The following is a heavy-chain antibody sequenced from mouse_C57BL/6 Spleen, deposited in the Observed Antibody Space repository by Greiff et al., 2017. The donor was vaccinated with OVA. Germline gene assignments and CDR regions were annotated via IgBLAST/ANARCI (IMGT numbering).Heavy chain of an antibody. V-gene: IGHV1-69*01. CDR1: GYTFTSYW. CDR2: IDPSDSYT. D-gene: IGHD1-1*01. CDR3: ARRSSYEDWYFDV. Sequence: QVQLQQPGAELVMPGASVKLSCKASGYTFTSYWMHWVKQRPGQGLEWIGEIDPSDSYTNYNQKFKGKSTLTVDKSSSTAYMQLSSLTSEDSAVYDCARRSSYEDWYFDVWGTGTTVTVSS. J-gene: IGHJ1*03.